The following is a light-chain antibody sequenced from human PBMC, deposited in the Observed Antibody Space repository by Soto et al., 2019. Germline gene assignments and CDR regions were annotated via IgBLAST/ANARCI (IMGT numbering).Light chain of an antibody. CDR3: QSYDSGLDVV. V-gene: IGLV1-40*01. Sequence: QSVLTQPPSVSGAPGQGVAISCTGGSSNIGAGYDVHWYQQLPGTAPKLLIFGNSNRPSGVPDRFSGSKSGASASLAITGLQAEDEADYYCQSYDSGLDVVFGGGTQLTVL. CDR2: GNS. CDR1: SSNIGAGYD. J-gene: IGLJ2*01.